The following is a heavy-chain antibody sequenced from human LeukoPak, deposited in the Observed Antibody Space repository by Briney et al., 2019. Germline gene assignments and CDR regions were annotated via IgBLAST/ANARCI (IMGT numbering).Heavy chain of an antibody. J-gene: IGHJ4*02. Sequence: SVKVSCKASGGTFSSYAISWVRQAPGQGLEWMGGIIPIFGTANYAQKFQGRITITTDESTSTAYIELSSLRSEDTPVYSCARDRDYHNWGKGPLVTVCS. CDR1: GGTFSSYA. V-gene: IGHV1-69*05. CDR3: ARDRDYHN. D-gene: IGHD4-17*01. CDR2: IIPIFGTA.